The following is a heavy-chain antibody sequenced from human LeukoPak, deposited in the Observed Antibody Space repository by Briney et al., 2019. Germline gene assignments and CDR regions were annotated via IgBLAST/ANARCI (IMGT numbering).Heavy chain of an antibody. CDR1: GYTFTSYG. J-gene: IGHJ3*01. V-gene: IGHV1-18*01. D-gene: IGHD3-22*01. CDR3: ARDRSEHYDRSAYSWNDAFDL. CDR2: INSSNGNT. Sequence: ASVKVSCKASGYTFTSYGISWVRQAPGQGLQWMGWINSSNGNTNYAQKLQGRVTMTTDTSTNTAYMELRSLRSDDTAVYYCARDRSEHYDRSAYSWNDAFDLWGQGTMVTVSS.